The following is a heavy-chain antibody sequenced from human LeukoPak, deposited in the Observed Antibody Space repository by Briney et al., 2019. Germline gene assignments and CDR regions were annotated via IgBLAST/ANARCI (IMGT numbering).Heavy chain of an antibody. CDR2: INHSGST. Sequence: SETLSLTCAVYGGSFSGYYWSWLRQPPGKGLEWIGEINHSGSTNYNPSLKSRVTISVDTSKNQFSLKLSSVTAADTAVYYCANTYYYDSSGDYWGQGTLVTVSS. D-gene: IGHD3-22*01. CDR1: GGSFSGYY. CDR3: ANTYYYDSSGDY. J-gene: IGHJ4*02. V-gene: IGHV4-34*01.